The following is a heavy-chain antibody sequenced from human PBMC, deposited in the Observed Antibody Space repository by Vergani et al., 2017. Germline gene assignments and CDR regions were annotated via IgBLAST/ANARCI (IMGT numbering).Heavy chain of an antibody. Sequence: EVQLVESGGGLVQPGRSLRLSCAASGFTFDDYSMHWVRQAPGKGLEWVSGISWNSGSIGYADSVKGRFTISRDNAKNSLYLQMNSLRAEDTAVYYCARGGAYPDFWSDYEYNWFDPWGQGTLVTVSS. J-gene: IGHJ5*02. CDR1: GFTFDDYS. D-gene: IGHD3-3*01. CDR3: ARGGAYPDFWSDYEYNWFDP. CDR2: ISWNSGSI. V-gene: IGHV3-9*01.